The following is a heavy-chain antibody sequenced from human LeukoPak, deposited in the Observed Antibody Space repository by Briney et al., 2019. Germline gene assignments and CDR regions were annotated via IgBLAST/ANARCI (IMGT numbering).Heavy chain of an antibody. CDR2: VRASGVGT. Sequence: GGSLRLSCAASGFTFSDHVMSWVRQAPGKGLEWVSSVRASGVGTHYADSVKGRFTISRDNSKNTLYLQMNSLRAEDTAVYYCAKLLDYGDYGGLDYWGQGTLVTVSS. CDR1: GFTFSDHV. D-gene: IGHD4-17*01. V-gene: IGHV3-23*01. CDR3: AKLLDYGDYGGLDY. J-gene: IGHJ4*02.